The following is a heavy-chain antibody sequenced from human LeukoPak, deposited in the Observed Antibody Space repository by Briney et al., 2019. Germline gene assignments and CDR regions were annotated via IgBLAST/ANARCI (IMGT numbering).Heavy chain of an antibody. D-gene: IGHD6-13*01. CDR3: ARGPGSSSWYRLIHYYYGMDV. CDR1: GYSISSGYY. Sequence: SETLSLTCTVSGYSISSGYYWGWIRQPPGKGLEWLASIYHSGTIYYNPSLKSRVTISVDTSKNQFSLKLTSVTAADTAVYYCARGPGSSSWYRLIHYYYGMDVWGQGTTVTVSS. J-gene: IGHJ6*02. CDR2: IYHSGTI. V-gene: IGHV4-38-2*02.